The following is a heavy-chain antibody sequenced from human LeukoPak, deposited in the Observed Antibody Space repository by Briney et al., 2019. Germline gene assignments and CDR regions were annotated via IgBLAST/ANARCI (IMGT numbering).Heavy chain of an antibody. CDR1: GGSISSGDYY. V-gene: IGHV4-30-4*08. J-gene: IGHJ4*02. CDR2: IYYSGST. CDR3: ARATDSSGYYSNPNFDY. D-gene: IGHD3-22*01. Sequence: SETLSLTCTVSGGSISSGDYYWSWIRQPPGKGLEWIGYIYYSGSTYYNPSLQSRVTISVDTSKNQFSLKLSSVTAADTAVYYCARATDSSGYYSNPNFDYWGQGTLVTVSS.